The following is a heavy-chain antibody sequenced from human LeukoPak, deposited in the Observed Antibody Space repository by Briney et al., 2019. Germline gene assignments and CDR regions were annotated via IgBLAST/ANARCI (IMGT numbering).Heavy chain of an antibody. V-gene: IGHV3-9*01. CDR2: ISWNSGSI. D-gene: IGHD5-12*01. J-gene: IGHJ4*02. CDR3: AKDTDDGDIVATLDY. CDR1: GFTFDDYA. Sequence: GRSLRLSCAASGFTFDDYAMHWVRQAPGKGLEWVSGISWNSGSIGYADSVKGRFTISRDNAKNSLYLQMNSLRAEDTALYYCAKDTDDGDIVATLDYWGQGTLVTVSS.